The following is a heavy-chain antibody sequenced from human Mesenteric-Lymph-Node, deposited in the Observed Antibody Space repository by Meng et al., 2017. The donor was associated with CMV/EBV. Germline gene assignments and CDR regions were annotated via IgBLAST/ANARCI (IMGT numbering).Heavy chain of an antibody. V-gene: IGHV3-30*04. Sequence: GGSLRLSCAASGLTFSDYPMHWVRQAPGKGLEWVAAISDDGSNKYYADSVKGRFTISRDNAENSLYLQMNSLRAEDTAVYYCARGGYQYVDYWGQGTLVTVSS. CDR1: GLTFSDYP. D-gene: IGHD3-16*02. CDR2: ISDDGSNK. CDR3: ARGGYQYVDY. J-gene: IGHJ4*02.